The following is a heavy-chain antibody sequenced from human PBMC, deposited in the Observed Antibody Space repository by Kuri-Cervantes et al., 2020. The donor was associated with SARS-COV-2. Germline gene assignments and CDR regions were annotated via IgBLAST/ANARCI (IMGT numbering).Heavy chain of an antibody. CDR3: ARDRTRSSWYVWGGSIYVMAV. D-gene: IGHD6-13*01. Sequence: ASLMVSCKASGYTFTGYYMHWVRQAPGQGLEWMGWINPNSGGTNYAQKFQGRVTMTRDTSISTAYMELSRLRSDDTAVYYCARDRTRSSWYVWGGSIYVMAVWGQGNTVNVSS. V-gene: IGHV1-2*02. CDR1: GYTFTGYY. J-gene: IGHJ6*02. CDR2: INPNSGGT.